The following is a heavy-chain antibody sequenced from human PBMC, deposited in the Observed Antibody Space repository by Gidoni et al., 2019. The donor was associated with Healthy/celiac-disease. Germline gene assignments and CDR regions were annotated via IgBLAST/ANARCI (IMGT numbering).Heavy chain of an antibody. CDR1: GGSISSSSYY. J-gene: IGHJ4*02. Sequence: QLQLQESGPGLVKPSETLSLTCTVSGGSISSSSYYWGWIRQPPGKGLEWIGSIYYSGSTYYNPSLKSRVTISVDTSKNQFSLKLSSVTAADTAVYYCARGDILTGYWSFIGATDFDYWGQGTLVTVSS. CDR2: IYYSGST. D-gene: IGHD3-9*01. V-gene: IGHV4-39*07. CDR3: ARGDILTGYWSFIGATDFDY.